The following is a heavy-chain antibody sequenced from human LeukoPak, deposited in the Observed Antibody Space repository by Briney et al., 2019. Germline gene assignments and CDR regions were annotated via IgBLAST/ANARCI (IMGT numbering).Heavy chain of an antibody. CDR3: ARSGSNDGMDV. Sequence: GGSLRLSCAASGFTFSSYGMHWVRQAPGKGLEWVAVIWYDGSNKYYADSVKGRFTIARDNSKNPLYLQMNSLGAEDTAVYYCARSGSNDGMDVWGQGTTVTVSS. CDR2: IWYDGSNK. D-gene: IGHD1-26*01. CDR1: GFTFSSYG. V-gene: IGHV3-33*01. J-gene: IGHJ6*02.